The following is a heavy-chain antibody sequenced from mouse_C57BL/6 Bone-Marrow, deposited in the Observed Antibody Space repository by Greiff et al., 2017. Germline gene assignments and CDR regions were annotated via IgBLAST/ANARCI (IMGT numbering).Heavy chain of an antibody. Sequence: VQLQQSGAELARPGASVKMSCKASGYTFTSYTMHWVKQRPGPGLEWIGYINPSSGYTKYNQKFKDKATLTADKSSSTAYMQLSSLTSEDSAVYYCAYYGSKGYWGQGTTLTVSS. CDR3: AYYGSKGY. CDR1: GYTFTSYT. V-gene: IGHV1-4*01. CDR2: INPSSGYT. D-gene: IGHD1-1*01. J-gene: IGHJ2*01.